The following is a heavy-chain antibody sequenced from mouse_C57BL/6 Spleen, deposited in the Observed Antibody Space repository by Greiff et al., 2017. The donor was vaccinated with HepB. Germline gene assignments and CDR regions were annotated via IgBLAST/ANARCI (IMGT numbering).Heavy chain of an antibody. J-gene: IGHJ3*01. CDR3: AREGPSAWFAY. V-gene: IGHV1-61*01. CDR1: GYTFTSYW. CDR2: IYPSDSET. D-gene: IGHD3-3*01. Sequence: QVQLQQPGAELVRPGSSVKLSCKASGYTFTSYWMDWVKQRPGQGLEWIGNIYPSDSETHYNQKFKDKATLTVDKSSSTAYMQLSSLTSEDSAVYYCAREGPSAWFAYWGQVTLVTVSA.